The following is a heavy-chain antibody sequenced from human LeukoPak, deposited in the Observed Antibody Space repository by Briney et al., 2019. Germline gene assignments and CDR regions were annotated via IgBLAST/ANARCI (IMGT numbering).Heavy chain of an antibody. D-gene: IGHD6-19*01. Sequence: SETLSLTCTVSGGXISSGGYYWSWIRQHPGKRLEWIGYIYYSGSTYYNPSLKSRVTISVDTSKNQFSLKLSSVTAADTAVYYCASYAPPVGIAVWGADAFDIWGQGTMVTVSS. J-gene: IGHJ3*02. CDR3: ASYAPPVGIAVWGADAFDI. CDR2: IYYSGST. V-gene: IGHV4-31*03. CDR1: GGXISSGGYY.